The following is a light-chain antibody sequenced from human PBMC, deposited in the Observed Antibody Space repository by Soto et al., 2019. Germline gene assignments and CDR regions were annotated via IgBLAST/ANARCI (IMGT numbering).Light chain of an antibody. J-gene: IGKJ1*01. V-gene: IGKV3D-15*01. Sequence: DIVLTQSPGTLYLSPGGSATLSCSASEVLSSSYLAWYQQKPGQAPRLLIYGASNRAAGIPARFSGSGSGTDFTLTISSLQSEDFAVYYCQQYNNWPRTFGQGTKVDIK. CDR3: QQYNNWPRT. CDR2: GAS. CDR1: EVLSSSY.